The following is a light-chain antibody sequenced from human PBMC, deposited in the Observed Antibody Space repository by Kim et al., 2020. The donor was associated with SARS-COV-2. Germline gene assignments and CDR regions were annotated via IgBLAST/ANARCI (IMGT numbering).Light chain of an antibody. Sequence: LFHTEPATLSGGDSQNIKNTQFAWYPQKPGQAPGLLLCGPSNRVTGVPDRFTAGWSGTLFTLVINRLEPEDLSVYYCQQYGTSPYTFGQGTKLEI. CDR1: QNIKNTQ. CDR3: QQYGTSPYT. CDR2: GPS. J-gene: IGKJ2*01. V-gene: IGKV3-20*01.